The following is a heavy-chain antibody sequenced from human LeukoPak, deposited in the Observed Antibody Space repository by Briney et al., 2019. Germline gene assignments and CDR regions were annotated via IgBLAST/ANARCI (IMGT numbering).Heavy chain of an antibody. J-gene: IGHJ4*02. CDR2: IRSKADGGTP. CDR1: GLTFSSHW. CDR3: TTRSPARYCSDGACYSSADY. Sequence: GGSLRLSCAASGLTFSSHWMHWVRQAPGKGLEWVGHIRSKADGGTPDYIAPVKGRFTISRDDSKDTLYLQMNSLNTEDTAMYYCTTRSPARYCSDGACYSSADYWGQGTLVTVSS. D-gene: IGHD2-15*01. V-gene: IGHV3-15*07.